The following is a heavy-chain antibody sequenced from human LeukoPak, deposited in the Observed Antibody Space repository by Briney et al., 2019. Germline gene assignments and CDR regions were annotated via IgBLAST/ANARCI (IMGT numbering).Heavy chain of an antibody. J-gene: IGHJ4*02. V-gene: IGHV3-33*05. CDR2: IQNDASTE. CDR3: ARELSQIVWGGLDY. D-gene: IGHD2-21*01. CDR1: GFIFSHYG. Sequence: WRSLRLSCAASGFIFSHYGMHWVRQAPGKGLEWVAVIQNDASTENFADSVKGRFTISRDNSKNTVFLQMNSLRVEDTAAYYCARELSQIVWGGLDYGGQGTLVSVSS.